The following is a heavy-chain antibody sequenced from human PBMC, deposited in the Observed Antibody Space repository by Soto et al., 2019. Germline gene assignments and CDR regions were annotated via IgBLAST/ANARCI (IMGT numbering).Heavy chain of an antibody. CDR1: GYTFTSYY. Sequence: ASVKVSCKASGYTFTSYYMHWVRQAPGQGLEWMGIINPSGGSTSYAQKFQGRVTMTRDTSTSTVYMELSSLRSEDTAVYYCARDGYCINTSCYFLPDVWGQGTTVTVSS. V-gene: IGHV1-46*01. J-gene: IGHJ6*02. CDR2: INPSGGST. D-gene: IGHD2-2*03. CDR3: ARDGYCINTSCYFLPDV.